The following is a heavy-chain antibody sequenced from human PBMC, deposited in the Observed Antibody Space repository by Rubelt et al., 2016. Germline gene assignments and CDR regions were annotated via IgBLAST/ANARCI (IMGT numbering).Heavy chain of an antibody. J-gene: IGHJ4*02. Sequence: LQLQESGPGLVKPSETLSLTCTVSGGSISSSSYYWGWIRQPPGKGLEWVSTIRGGGGSTYYADSVKGRFTISRDNSKAALYLQMNSLRAEDTAVFYCVRQLDLSRRWDYWGQGTLVTVSS. V-gene: IGHV3-23*01. CDR3: VRQLDLSRRWDY. D-gene: IGHD2-2*03. CDR2: IRGGGGST. CDR1: GGSISSSSYY.